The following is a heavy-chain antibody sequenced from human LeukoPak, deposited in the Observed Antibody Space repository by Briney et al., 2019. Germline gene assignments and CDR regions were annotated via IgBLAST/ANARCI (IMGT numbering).Heavy chain of an antibody. J-gene: IGHJ4*02. CDR3: ARELVPAAIDY. CDR1: GFTFSSYA. D-gene: IGHD2-2*01. Sequence: GRSLRLSCAASGFTFSSYAMHWVRQAPGKGLEWVAVISYDGSNKYYADSVKGRFTISRDNSKNTLYLQMYSLRAEDTAVYYCARELVPAAIDYWGQGTLVTVSS. CDR2: ISYDGSNK. V-gene: IGHV3-30*04.